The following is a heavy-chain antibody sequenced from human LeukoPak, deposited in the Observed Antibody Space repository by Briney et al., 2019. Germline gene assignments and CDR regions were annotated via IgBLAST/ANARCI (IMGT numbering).Heavy chain of an antibody. CDR2: INHSGST. Sequence: SETLSLTCAVYGGSFSGYYWSWIRQPPGKGLEWIGEINHSGSTNYNPSLKSRVTISVDTSKNQFSLKLSSVTAADTAVYYCARRWAGLGYYYFDYWGQGTLVTVSS. CDR3: ARRWAGLGYYYFDY. D-gene: IGHD3-22*01. CDR1: GGSFSGYY. V-gene: IGHV4-34*01. J-gene: IGHJ4*02.